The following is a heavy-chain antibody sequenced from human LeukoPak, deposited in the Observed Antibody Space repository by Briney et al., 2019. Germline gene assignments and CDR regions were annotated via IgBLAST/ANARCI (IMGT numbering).Heavy chain of an antibody. CDR3: ARGGSSWYSKNWFDP. Sequence: ASVKVSCKASGYTFTSYAMNWVRQAPGQGLEWMGWINTNTGNPTYAQGFTGRFVFSLDTSVSTAYLQISSLKAEDTAVYYCARGGSSWYSKNWFDPWGQGTLVTVSS. V-gene: IGHV7-4-1*02. J-gene: IGHJ5*02. CDR2: INTNTGNP. D-gene: IGHD6-13*01. CDR1: GYTFTSYA.